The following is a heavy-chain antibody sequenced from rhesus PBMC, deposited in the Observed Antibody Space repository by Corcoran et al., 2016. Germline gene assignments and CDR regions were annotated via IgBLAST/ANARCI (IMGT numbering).Heavy chain of an antibody. J-gene: IGHJ3*01. CDR2: IYGSGSST. V-gene: IGHV4-169*02. CDR1: GGSISSSY. CDR3: ASVTVTDAFDF. Sequence: QLQLQESGPGLVKPSETLSVTCAVSGGSISSSYWSWIRQAPGKGLEWIGYIYGSGSSTNYNPSLKSRVTLSVDTSKNQLSLKLSSVTAADTAVYYCASVTVTDAFDFWGQVLRVTVSS. D-gene: IGHD4-23*01.